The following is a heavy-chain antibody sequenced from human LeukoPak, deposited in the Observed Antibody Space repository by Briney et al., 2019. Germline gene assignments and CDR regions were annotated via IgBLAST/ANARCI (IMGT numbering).Heavy chain of an antibody. CDR3: ARRTHPYHYGSGPGMDV. J-gene: IGHJ6*04. D-gene: IGHD3-10*01. CDR1: GYTFTSNY. V-gene: IGHV1-46*01. Sequence: ASVKVSCKAFGYTFTSNYMHWVRQAPGQGPEWMGVISPSGGSTTYAQKFQGRVTLTRDMSTSTDYLELSSLRSEDTAVYYCARRTHPYHYGSGPGMDVWGKGTTVTVSS. CDR2: ISPSGGST.